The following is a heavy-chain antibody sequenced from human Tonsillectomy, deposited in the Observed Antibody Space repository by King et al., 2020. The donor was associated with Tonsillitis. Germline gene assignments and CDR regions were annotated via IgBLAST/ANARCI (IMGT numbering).Heavy chain of an antibody. J-gene: IGHJ5*02. CDR1: GGSFSGYY. CDR3: GRGPGVPPGPSLRWFDP. V-gene: IGHV4-34*01. Sequence: VQLQQWGAGLLKPSETLSLTCGVYGGSFSGYYWSWIRQPPGKGLEWIGEINHSGSTNYNPSLKSRVTISVDTSKNQFSLKLSSVTAADTAVYYCGRGPGVPPGPSLRWFDPWGQGTLVTVSS. D-gene: IGHD4/OR15-4a*01. CDR2: INHSGST.